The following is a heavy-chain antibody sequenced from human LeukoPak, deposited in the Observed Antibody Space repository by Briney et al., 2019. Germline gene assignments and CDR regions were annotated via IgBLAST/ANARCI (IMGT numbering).Heavy chain of an antibody. CDR1: GYTFTGYY. CDR2: INPNSGGT. CDR3: ARDCSSTSCSDY. D-gene: IGHD2-2*01. J-gene: IGHJ4*02. Sequence: GASVKVSCKASGYTFTGYYMHWVRQAPGQGLEWMGWINPNSGGTNYAQKFQGRVTMTRDTSISTAYMELNRLRSDDTAVYYCARDCSSTSCSDYWGQGTLVTVSS. V-gene: IGHV1-2*02.